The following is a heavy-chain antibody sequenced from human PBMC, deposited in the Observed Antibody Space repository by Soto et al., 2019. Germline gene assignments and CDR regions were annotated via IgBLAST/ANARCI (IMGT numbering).Heavy chain of an antibody. CDR1: GGTFSNYA. CDR2: IIPSINSA. V-gene: IGHV1-69*13. CDR3: ARDRYFDPSGHYYYYESGY. D-gene: IGHD3-22*01. J-gene: IGHJ4*02. Sequence: SVKVSCKASGGTFSNYAISWVRQAPGQGLEWMGGIIPSINSASYAQKFQGRATITADESTSTAYMELSSLRSEDTAVYYCARDRYFDPSGHYYYYESGYGGQGTLVTVS.